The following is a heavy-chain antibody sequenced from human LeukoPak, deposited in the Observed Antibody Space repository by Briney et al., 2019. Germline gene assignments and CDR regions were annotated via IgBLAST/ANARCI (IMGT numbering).Heavy chain of an antibody. Sequence: GGSLRLSCAASGFTFSRYWMNWVRQAPGKGLEWVSSISSSSTYIYYADSVKGRFTISRDNAKNSLYLQMNSLRAEDTAVYYCARDRALDYWGQGTLVTVSS. CDR3: ARDRALDY. J-gene: IGHJ4*02. CDR1: GFTFSRYW. CDR2: ISSSSTYI. V-gene: IGHV3-21*01.